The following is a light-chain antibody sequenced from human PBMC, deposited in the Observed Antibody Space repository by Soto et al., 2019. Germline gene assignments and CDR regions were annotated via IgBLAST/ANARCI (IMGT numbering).Light chain of an antibody. CDR3: QQYGSSPWT. V-gene: IGKV3-20*01. Sequence: EIVLTQSPATLSLSPGERATLSCRASQSVDTFLAWYQQKPGRTPRLLIYDTSNRATGIPPRFSGSGSGTDFTLTISRLEPEDFAVYYCQQYGSSPWTFGQGTKVEIK. CDR1: QSVDTF. CDR2: DTS. J-gene: IGKJ1*01.